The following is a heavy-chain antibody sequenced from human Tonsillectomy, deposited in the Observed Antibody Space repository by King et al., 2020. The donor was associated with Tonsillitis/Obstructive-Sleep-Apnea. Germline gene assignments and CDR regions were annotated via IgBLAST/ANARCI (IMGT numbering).Heavy chain of an antibody. D-gene: IGHD3-16*01. Sequence: QPVQSGAEVKKPGESLRISCKVSGYSFTTFWISWVRQMPGKGLEWMGRIDPSDSYINYSPSFQGHVTISVDKSISTAYLQWSSLKASDTAIYYCLWGSISNNWFDPWGQGTLVTVSS. CDR2: IDPSDSYI. CDR3: LWGSISNNWFDP. CDR1: GYSFTTFW. V-gene: IGHV5-10-1*01. J-gene: IGHJ5*02.